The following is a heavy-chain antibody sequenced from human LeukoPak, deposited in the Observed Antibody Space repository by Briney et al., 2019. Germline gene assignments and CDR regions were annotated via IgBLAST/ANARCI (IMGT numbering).Heavy chain of an antibody. CDR3: ARRLTQYDCFDP. J-gene: IGHJ5*02. Sequence: SETLSLTCAVFGGSFSGQYWSWIRQPPGKGLEWIGEINHRGSTTYNPSLKSRVTISVDTSKSQFSLHLNSVTPEDTAVYYCARRLTQYDCFDPWGQGILVTVSS. CDR1: GGSFSGQY. CDR2: INHRGST. D-gene: IGHD2-2*01. V-gene: IGHV4-34*01.